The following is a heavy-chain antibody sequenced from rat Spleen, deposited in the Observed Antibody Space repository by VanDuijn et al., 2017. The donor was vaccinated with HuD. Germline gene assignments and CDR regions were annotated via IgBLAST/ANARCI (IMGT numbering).Heavy chain of an antibody. Sequence: QVQLKESGPGLVQPSQALSLTCTVSGFSLTSYHVHWVRQPPGKGLEWMGIMWSDEHTSYNSALKSRLSISRDTSKSQVFLKRSSQQNEDKATYDCARGGFYGYDWGQGVMVTVSS. CDR2: MWSDEHT. J-gene: IGHJ2*01. D-gene: IGHD1-7*01. CDR1: GFSLTSYH. CDR3: ARGGFYGYD. V-gene: IGHV2-32*01.